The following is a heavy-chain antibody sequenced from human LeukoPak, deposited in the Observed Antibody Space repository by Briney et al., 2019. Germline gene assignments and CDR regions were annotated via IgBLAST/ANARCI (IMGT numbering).Heavy chain of an antibody. Sequence: GGSPRLSCAASGFTFSSYSMNWVRQAPGKGLEWVSSISSSSSYIYYADSVKGRFTISRDNAKNSLYLQMNSLRAEDTAVYYCARAYSGSYYDWFDPWGQGTLVTVSS. CDR2: ISSSSSYI. CDR1: GFTFSSYS. J-gene: IGHJ5*02. V-gene: IGHV3-21*01. D-gene: IGHD1-26*01. CDR3: ARAYSGSYYDWFDP.